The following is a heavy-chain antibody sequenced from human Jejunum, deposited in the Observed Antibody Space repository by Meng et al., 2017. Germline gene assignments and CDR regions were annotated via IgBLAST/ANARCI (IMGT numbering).Heavy chain of an antibody. D-gene: IGHD3-16*01. J-gene: IGHJ4*02. Sequence: EVQVGESGGGLLQPGGTLSLCCAASGFTFSSSSMSWVRQAPGKGLEWVSTFTGTTTSTYYADSVKGRFTISRDNSKNTLYLQMNSLRAEDTAVYYCAKLTSLWGQGTLVTVSS. CDR2: FTGTTTST. CDR1: GFTFSSSS. CDR3: AKLTSL. V-gene: IGHV3-23*04.